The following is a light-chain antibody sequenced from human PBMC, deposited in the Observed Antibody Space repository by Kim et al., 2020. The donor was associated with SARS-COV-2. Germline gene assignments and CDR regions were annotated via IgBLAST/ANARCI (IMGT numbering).Light chain of an antibody. CDR1: QGISNY. CDR3: HKYNSAPPYT. V-gene: IGKV1-27*01. CDR2: AAS. J-gene: IGKJ5*01. Sequence: DIQMTQSPSSLSASVGDRVTITCRASQGISNYLAWYQQKPGKVPKLLIYAASTLQSGVPSRFSGSGSGTDFTLTISSLQPEDVTAYYCHKYNSAPPYTYCQGRRLENK.